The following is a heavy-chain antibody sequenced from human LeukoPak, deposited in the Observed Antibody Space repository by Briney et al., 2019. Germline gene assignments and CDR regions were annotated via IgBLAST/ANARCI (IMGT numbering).Heavy chain of an antibody. V-gene: IGHV4-61*01. CDR2: IYNSVRT. CDR3: ARSVGGAAAGFDY. D-gene: IGHD6-13*01. J-gene: IGHJ4*02. CDR1: GGSVSSGSYY. Sequence: PSETLSLTCIVSGGSVSSGSYYWSWIRQPPGKGLEWIGYIYNSVRTNYNPSLKSRVTISVDTSKNQFSLKVRSVTAADTAVYYCARSVGGAAAGFDYWGQGTLVTVSS.